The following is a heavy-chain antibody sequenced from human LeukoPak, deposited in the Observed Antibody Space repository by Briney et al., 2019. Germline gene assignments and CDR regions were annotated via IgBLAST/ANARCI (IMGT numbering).Heavy chain of an antibody. V-gene: IGHV3-21*01. D-gene: IGHD1-14*01. Sequence: GGSLRLSCAASGFTFSSYSMNWVRQAPGKGLEWVSSISSSSSYIYYADSVEGRFTISIDNAKNSLYLQMNSLRAEDTAVYYRARDILREPPFDYWGQGTLVTVSS. CDR3: ARDILREPPFDY. CDR1: GFTFSSYS. J-gene: IGHJ4*02. CDR2: ISSSSSYI.